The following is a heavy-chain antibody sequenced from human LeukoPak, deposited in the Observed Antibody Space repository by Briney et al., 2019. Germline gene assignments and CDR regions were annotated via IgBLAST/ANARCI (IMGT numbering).Heavy chain of an antibody. Sequence: PSETLSLTSTVSGGSISSYYWSWIRQPPGKGLEWIGSIYYSGSTYYNPSLKSRVTISVDTSKNQFSLKLSSVTAADTAVYYCARRWFGESTYYFDYWGQGTLVTVSS. CDR3: ARRWFGESTYYFDY. D-gene: IGHD3-10*01. J-gene: IGHJ4*02. CDR2: IYYSGST. CDR1: GGSISSYY. V-gene: IGHV4-59*05.